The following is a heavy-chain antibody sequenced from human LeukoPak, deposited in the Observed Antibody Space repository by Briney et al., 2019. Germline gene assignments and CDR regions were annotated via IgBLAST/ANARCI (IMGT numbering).Heavy chain of an antibody. V-gene: IGHV3-7*01. Sequence: GGSLKFSCAASGFTFSSYWISWVRQAPGKGLEWVANIKQEGSEKYYVDSVKGRFTISRDNAKNSLYLQMNSLRAEDTAVYYCARDLWSGYYTGWGQGTLVTVSS. CDR1: GFTFSSYW. J-gene: IGHJ4*02. CDR3: ARDLWSGYYTG. CDR2: IKQEGSEK. D-gene: IGHD3-3*01.